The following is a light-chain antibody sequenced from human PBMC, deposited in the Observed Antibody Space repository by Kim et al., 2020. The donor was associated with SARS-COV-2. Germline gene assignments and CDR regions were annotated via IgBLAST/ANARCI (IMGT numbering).Light chain of an antibody. CDR2: GAS. Sequence: EIVLTQSPVTLSLSPGERATLSCRASQSVTSNYLAWYQQKPGQAPGLVIYGASTRATGIPDRFSGSGSGTDFTLTISRLEPEDFAVYYCEQYGNSPRTFGQGSKVDIK. CDR3: EQYGNSPRT. V-gene: IGKV3-20*01. CDR1: QSVTSNY. J-gene: IGKJ1*01.